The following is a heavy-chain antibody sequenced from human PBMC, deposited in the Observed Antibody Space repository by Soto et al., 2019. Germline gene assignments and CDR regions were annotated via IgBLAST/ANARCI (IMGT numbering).Heavy chain of an antibody. CDR1: GGSISSGGYY. CDR3: AREASYGEGHFDY. Sequence: SETLSLTCTVSGGSISSGGYYWSWIRQHPGKGLEWIGYIYYSGSTYYSPSLKSRVTISVDTSKNQFSLKLSSVTAADTAMYYCAREASYGEGHFDYWGQGTLVTVSS. D-gene: IGHD4-17*01. CDR2: IYYSGST. V-gene: IGHV4-31*03. J-gene: IGHJ4*02.